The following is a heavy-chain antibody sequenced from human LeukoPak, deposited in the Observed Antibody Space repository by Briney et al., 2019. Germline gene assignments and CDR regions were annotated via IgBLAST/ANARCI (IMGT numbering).Heavy chain of an antibody. D-gene: IGHD6-19*01. Sequence: GGSLRLSCAASGFTFMRYAMHWVRQAPGKGLEYVSAISSNGGSTYYPDPVKGRFTISRDNSKNTLYLQMTSLRAEDTAVYYCVKGGSSGWYADYWGQGTLVTVSS. CDR2: ISSNGGST. J-gene: IGHJ4*02. CDR1: GFTFMRYA. CDR3: VKGGSSGWYADY. V-gene: IGHV3-64D*06.